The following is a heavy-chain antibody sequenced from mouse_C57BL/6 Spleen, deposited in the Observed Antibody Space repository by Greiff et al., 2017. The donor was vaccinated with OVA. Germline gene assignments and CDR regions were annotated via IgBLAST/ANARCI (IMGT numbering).Heavy chain of an antibody. CDR1: GYSFTGYF. CDR2: INPYNGDT. V-gene: IGHV1-20*01. Sequence: VQLQQSGPELVKPGDSVKISCKASGYSFTGYFMNWVMQSHGKSLEWIGRINPYNGDTFYNQKFKGKATLTVDKSSSTAHMERRSLTSEDSAVYYCARGGLSYYFDYWGQGTTLTVSS. J-gene: IGHJ2*01. CDR3: ARGGLSYYFDY. D-gene: IGHD2-2*01.